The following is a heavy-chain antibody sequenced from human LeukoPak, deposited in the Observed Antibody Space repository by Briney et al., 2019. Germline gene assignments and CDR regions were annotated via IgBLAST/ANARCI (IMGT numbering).Heavy chain of an antibody. Sequence: PSETLSLTCTVSGGSISSSSYYWGWIRQPPGKGLEWIGSIYYSGSTYYNPSLKSRVTISVDTSKNQFSLKLSSVTAADTAVYYCAWGGYYDSSGYYGPYYYYYYMDVWGKGTTVTVSS. V-gene: IGHV4-39*07. CDR1: GGSISSSSYY. CDR3: AWGGYYDSSGYYGPYYYYYYMDV. D-gene: IGHD3-22*01. J-gene: IGHJ6*03. CDR2: IYYSGST.